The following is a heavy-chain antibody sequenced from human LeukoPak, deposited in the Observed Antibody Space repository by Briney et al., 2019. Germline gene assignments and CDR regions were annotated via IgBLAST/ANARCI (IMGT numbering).Heavy chain of an antibody. CDR1: GYNFFSYW. CDR2: IYPGDSST. CDR3: ARQPGSGTDYFDY. Sequence: GESLKMSCKGSGYNFFSYWIGWVRQMPGKGLEWMGIIYPGDSSTRYSPSFQGQVTISADKSISTVYLQWTSLKASDTAMYFCARQPGSGTDYFDYWGQGTLVTVST. J-gene: IGHJ4*02. V-gene: IGHV5-51*01. D-gene: IGHD3-10*01.